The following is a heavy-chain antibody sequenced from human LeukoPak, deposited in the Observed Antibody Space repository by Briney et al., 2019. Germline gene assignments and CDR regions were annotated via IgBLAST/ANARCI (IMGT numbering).Heavy chain of an antibody. V-gene: IGHV4-39*01. CDR2: IYYSGST. CDR3: SRSVTTSYYYYGMDV. D-gene: IGHD3-3*01. J-gene: IGHJ6*02. CDR1: DGSISSSSYF. Sequence: SETLSHTCTVPDGSISSSSYFWGWIRQPPGMRLEWVGNIYYSGSTFYNPSLKSRVTISVDTSKNQFSLKLSSVTAADTAVYYCSRSVTTSYYYYGMDVWGQGTTVTVSS.